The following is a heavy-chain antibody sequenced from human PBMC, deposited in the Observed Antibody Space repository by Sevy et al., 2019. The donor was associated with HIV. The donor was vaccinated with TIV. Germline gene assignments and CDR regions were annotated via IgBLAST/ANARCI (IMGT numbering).Heavy chain of an antibody. CDR3: ARDVAIRGVFPTFYYHYYIDV. CDR1: GASISNYY. CDR2: IDTRGDT. Sequence: SDTLSLTCTVSGASISNYYWSWIRQPAGKGLEWIGRIDTRGDTHYNPSLKGRVTLSLDTSQKHFSLKLTSVIAADTAVYYCARDVAIRGVFPTFYYHYYIDVWGKGTTVTVSS. J-gene: IGHJ6*03. D-gene: IGHD3-10*01. V-gene: IGHV4-4*07.